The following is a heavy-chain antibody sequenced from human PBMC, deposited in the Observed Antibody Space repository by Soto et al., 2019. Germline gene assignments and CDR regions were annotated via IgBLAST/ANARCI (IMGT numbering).Heavy chain of an antibody. CDR3: ARAGGYCSGGSCYSSAFDI. J-gene: IGHJ3*02. D-gene: IGHD2-15*01. Sequence: PGGSLRLSCAASGFTFSSYSMNWVRQAPGKGLEWVSSISSSSSYIYYADSVKGRFTISRDNAKNSLYLQMNSLRAEDTAVYYCARAGGYCSGGSCYSSAFDIWGQGTMVTVSS. CDR1: GFTFSSYS. CDR2: ISSSSSYI. V-gene: IGHV3-21*01.